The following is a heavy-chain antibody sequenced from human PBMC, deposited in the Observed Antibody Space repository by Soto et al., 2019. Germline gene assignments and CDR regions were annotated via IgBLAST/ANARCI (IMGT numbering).Heavy chain of an antibody. D-gene: IGHD6-13*01. CDR3: ARAKGSWYIGAPGEFDP. J-gene: IGHJ5*02. CDR1: GFTLSNYV. V-gene: IGHV3-48*04. Sequence: WGSLRLSCAASGFTLSNYVMNWVRQAPGKGLEWISCIGSSSVTIFHADSVKGRFTISRDNAKNSLYLQMNSLRAEDTAVYYCARAKGSWYIGAPGEFDPWGQGTLVTVSS. CDR2: IGSSSVTI.